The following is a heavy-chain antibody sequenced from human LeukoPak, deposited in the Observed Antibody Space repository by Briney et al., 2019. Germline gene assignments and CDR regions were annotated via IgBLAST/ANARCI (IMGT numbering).Heavy chain of an antibody. J-gene: IGHJ4*02. V-gene: IGHV3-66*01. Sequence: GGSLRLSCVVSGFSVSTNYMGWVRQAPGKGLEWVSVLYGGGTTYYADSVKGRFTISKDNSKNTLYFQMNSLRAEDTAVYYCARGLGCSIGSCYFDSWGQGALVIVPP. CDR1: GFSVSTNY. D-gene: IGHD6-13*01. CDR3: ARGLGCSIGSCYFDS. CDR2: LYGGGTT.